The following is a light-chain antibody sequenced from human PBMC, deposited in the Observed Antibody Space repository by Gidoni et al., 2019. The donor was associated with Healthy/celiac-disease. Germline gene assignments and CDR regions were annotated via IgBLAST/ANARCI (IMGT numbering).Light chain of an antibody. V-gene: IGKV3-20*01. CDR3: QQYGSSPPYT. CDR2: GAS. J-gene: IGKJ2*01. CDR1: QSVSSSY. Sequence: EIVLTQSPGTLSLSPGERATPSCRASQSVSSSYLAWYQQKPGQAPRLLIYGASSRAPGIPDRFSGSGSGTDFTLTISRLEPEDFAVYYCQQYGSSPPYTFGQGTKLEIK.